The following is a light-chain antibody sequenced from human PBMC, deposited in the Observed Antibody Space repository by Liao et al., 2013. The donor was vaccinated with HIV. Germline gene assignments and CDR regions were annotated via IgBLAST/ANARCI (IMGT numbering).Light chain of an antibody. CDR2: YDS. CDR3: QAWDNTFVA. Sequence: SYELTQPPSVSVAPGKTARITCGGNNIGSKSVHWYQQKPGQAPVLVIYYDSDRPSGIPERFSGSNSGNTATLTISRVEAGDEADYYCQAWDNTFVAFGGGTRLTVL. J-gene: IGLJ2*01. CDR1: NIGSKS. V-gene: IGLV3-21*01.